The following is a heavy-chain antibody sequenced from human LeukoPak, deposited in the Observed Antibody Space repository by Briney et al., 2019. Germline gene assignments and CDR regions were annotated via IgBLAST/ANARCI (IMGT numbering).Heavy chain of an antibody. V-gene: IGHV1-69*01. D-gene: IGHD3-22*01. Sequence: SVKVSCKASGGTFSSYAISWVRQAPGQGLEWMGGIIPIFGTANYAQKFQGRVTITADESTSTAYMELSSLRSGDTAVYYCARVYERSSSGYYYESWGAFDIWGQGTMVTVSS. CDR3: ARVYERSSSGYYYESWGAFDI. CDR1: GGTFSSYA. J-gene: IGHJ3*02. CDR2: IIPIFGTA.